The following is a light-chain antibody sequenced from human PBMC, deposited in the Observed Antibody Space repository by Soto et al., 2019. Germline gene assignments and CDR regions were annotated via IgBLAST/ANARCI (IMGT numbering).Light chain of an antibody. V-gene: IGKV3-15*01. CDR3: QQYNDWPRT. CDR2: GAS. CDR1: QSVSSN. J-gene: IGKJ1*01. Sequence: EIVMTQSPAILSVSPGERATLSCRASQSVSSNLAWYQQKPGQTPRLLIHGASTRATGIPARFSGSGSGTEFTLTISSLQSEDFAFYYCQQYNDWPRTFGQGTKVEIK.